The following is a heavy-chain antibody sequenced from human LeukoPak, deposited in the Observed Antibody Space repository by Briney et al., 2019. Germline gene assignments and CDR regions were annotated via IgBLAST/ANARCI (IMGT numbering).Heavy chain of an antibody. J-gene: IGHJ4*02. V-gene: IGHV4-39*01. CDR1: GGSIRSNSYY. CDR3: ARHGSGWYYFDF. D-gene: IGHD6-19*01. CDR2: ISYSGSI. Sequence: ASETLSLTCTVSGGSIRSNSYYWGWIRQPPGKGLEWIGSISYSGSIYYNPSPKSRVTISVDTSKNHFSLKVTSVTATDTAVYYCARHGSGWYYFDFWGQGTLVTVSS.